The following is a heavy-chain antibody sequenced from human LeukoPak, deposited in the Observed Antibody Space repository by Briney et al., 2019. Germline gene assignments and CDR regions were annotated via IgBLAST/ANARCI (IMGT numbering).Heavy chain of an antibody. D-gene: IGHD2-2*01. V-gene: IGHV3-9*01. CDR3: AKDLGSAITSALVLDV. Sequence: GGSLRLSCAASGFTFDDYAMHWVRQAPGKGLEWVSGNTWNRDNIGYGDSVKGRFTISRDNVKNALYLQMNSLRPEDTALYYCAKDLGSAITSALVLDVWGQGTTVIVSS. CDR2: NTWNRDNI. CDR1: GFTFDDYA. J-gene: IGHJ6*02.